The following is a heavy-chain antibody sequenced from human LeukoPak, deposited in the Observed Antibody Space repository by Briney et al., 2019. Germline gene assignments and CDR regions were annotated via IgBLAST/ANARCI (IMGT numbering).Heavy chain of an antibody. Sequence: GGSLRLSCAASEFSVGSNYMTWVRQAPGKGLEWVSLIYSGGSTYYADSVKGRFTISRDNSKNTLYLQMNSLRAEDTAVYYCASDSSGWRYDAFDIWGQGTMVTVSS. CDR3: ASDSSGWRYDAFDI. J-gene: IGHJ3*02. V-gene: IGHV3-66*01. D-gene: IGHD6-19*01. CDR2: IYSGGST. CDR1: EFSVGSNY.